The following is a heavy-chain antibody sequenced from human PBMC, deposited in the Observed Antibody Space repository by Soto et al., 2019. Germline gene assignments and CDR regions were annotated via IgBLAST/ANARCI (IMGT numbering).Heavy chain of an antibody. J-gene: IGHJ4*02. V-gene: IGHV3-21*01. Sequence: EVQLVESGGGLVKPGGSLRLSCAASGFTFSSYSMNWVRQAPGKGLEWVSSISSSSSYIYYADSVKGRFTISRDNAKNSLYLQMNSLRAEDTAVYYCARDRPIAVAGSLDYWGQGTLVTVSS. CDR2: ISSSSSYI. CDR3: ARDRPIAVAGSLDY. CDR1: GFTFSSYS. D-gene: IGHD6-19*01.